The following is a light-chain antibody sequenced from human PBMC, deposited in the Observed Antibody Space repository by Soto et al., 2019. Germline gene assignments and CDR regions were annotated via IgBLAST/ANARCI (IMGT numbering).Light chain of an antibody. CDR2: DVS. Sequence: QSALTQPASVSGSPGQSITISCTGTSSDVGGYNYVSWYQQHPGKAPKLMIFDVSNRPSGVSNRFSASKSGNTASLTISVLQAEDEADYSCSSYTSSSTLDVFGTGTKLTVL. J-gene: IGLJ1*01. CDR1: SSDVGGYNY. CDR3: SSYTSSSTLDV. V-gene: IGLV2-14*01.